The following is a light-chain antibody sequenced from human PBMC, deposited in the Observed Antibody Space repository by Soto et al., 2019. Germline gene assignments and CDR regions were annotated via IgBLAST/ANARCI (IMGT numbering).Light chain of an antibody. Sequence: EIVLTQSPGTLSSSPGERATLSCRASQSVSSYLAWYQQKPGQAPRLLIYDASNRATGIPARFSGSGSGTDFTLTISSLEPEDVAVYYCQQRSNWQTFGQGTKVDIK. CDR3: QQRSNWQT. CDR1: QSVSSY. J-gene: IGKJ1*01. CDR2: DAS. V-gene: IGKV3-11*01.